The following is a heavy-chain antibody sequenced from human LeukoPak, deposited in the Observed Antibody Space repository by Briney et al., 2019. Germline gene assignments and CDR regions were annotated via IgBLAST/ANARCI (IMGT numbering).Heavy chain of an antibody. J-gene: IGHJ3*02. D-gene: IGHD3-3*01. CDR3: ARDPKSPIGTIFGVVRIWAFDI. V-gene: IGHV4-39*07. CDR2: IYYSGST. Sequence: PSETLSLNCTVSGGSISSSSYYWGWIRQPPGKGLEWIGSIYYSGSTYYNPSLKSRVTISVDTSKNQFSLKLSSVTAADTAVYYCARDPKSPIGTIFGVVRIWAFDIWGQGTMVTVSS. CDR1: GGSISSSSYY.